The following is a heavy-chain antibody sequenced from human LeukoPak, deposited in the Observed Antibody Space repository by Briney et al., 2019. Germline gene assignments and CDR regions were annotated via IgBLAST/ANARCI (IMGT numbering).Heavy chain of an antibody. Sequence: SETLSLSCAVYGGSFSGYYWSWIRQPPGKGLEWMGEIIHSGSTNYNPPLTRRVTISVDTPMTKFPLKLNSVTAAHTAVHYCASVRVVPAAISMRSHNCRYFDLWGRGTLVTVSS. J-gene: IGHJ2*01. CDR3: ASVRVVPAAISMRSHNCRYFDL. D-gene: IGHD2-2*01. V-gene: IGHV4-34*12. CDR2: IIHSGST. CDR1: GGSFSGYY.